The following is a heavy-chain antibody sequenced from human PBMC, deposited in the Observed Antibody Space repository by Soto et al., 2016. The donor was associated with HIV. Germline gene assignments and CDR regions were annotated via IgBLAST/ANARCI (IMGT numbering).Heavy chain of an antibody. CDR3: AREGDFLYYFDY. Sequence: QVQLQQWGAGLLKPSETLSLTCAVYGGSFSGYYWSWIRQSPGKGLQWIGEINHSGSTKYNPSLKSRVTISVDTSKNQFSLKLTSVTAADTAVYYCAREGDFLYYFDYWGRGTLVTSPQ. V-gene: IGHV4-34*01. J-gene: IGHJ4*02. CDR1: GGSFSGYY. CDR2: INHSGST. D-gene: IGHD3-16*01.